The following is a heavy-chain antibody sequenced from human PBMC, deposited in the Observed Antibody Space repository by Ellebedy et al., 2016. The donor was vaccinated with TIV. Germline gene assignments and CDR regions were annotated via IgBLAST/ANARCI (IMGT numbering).Heavy chain of an antibody. D-gene: IGHD6-13*01. Sequence: PGGSLRLSCAASGFTLSNHWMHWVRQAPGEGLVWVARTNSDGSDPRYVESVKGRFTISRDNAKNTVSLEMHSLRVEDTAVYYCTRGGVSAAGSVFFDYWGQGVLVTVSS. CDR2: TNSDGSDP. CDR3: TRGGVSAAGSVFFDY. CDR1: GFTLSNHW. J-gene: IGHJ4*02. V-gene: IGHV3-74*01.